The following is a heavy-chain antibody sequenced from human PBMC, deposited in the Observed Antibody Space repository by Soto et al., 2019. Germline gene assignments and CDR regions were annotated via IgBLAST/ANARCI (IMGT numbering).Heavy chain of an antibody. CDR1: GFRFWTYS. V-gene: IGHV3-23*01. D-gene: IGHD3-22*01. CDR3: AKTRLYDNKDYHRDGFDV. CDR2: ISGDGSAT. Sequence: EVKLLESGGGLVQPGESLRLSCAASGFRFWTYSMSWVRQAPGKGLEWVSGISGDGSATSYADSLKGRFTVSRYNSKDTLFLHMTTLRVEDTAVYYGAKTRLYDNKDYHRDGFDVWGPGTAVTVS. J-gene: IGHJ3*01.